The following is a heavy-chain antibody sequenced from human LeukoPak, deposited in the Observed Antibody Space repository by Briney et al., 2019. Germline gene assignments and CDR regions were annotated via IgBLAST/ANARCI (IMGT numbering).Heavy chain of an antibody. CDR1: GYTFTGYY. J-gene: IGHJ4*02. Sequence: ASVKVSCKASGYTFTGYYMHWVRQAPGQGLEWMGCINPNSGGTNYAQKFQGRVTMTRDTPISTAYMELSRLRSDDTAVYYCARVGRYSGYDLGYWGQGTLVTVSS. CDR2: INPNSGGT. CDR3: ARVGRYSGYDLGY. D-gene: IGHD5-12*01. V-gene: IGHV1-2*02.